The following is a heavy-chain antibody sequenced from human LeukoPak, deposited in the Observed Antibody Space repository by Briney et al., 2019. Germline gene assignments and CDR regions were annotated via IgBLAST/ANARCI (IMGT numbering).Heavy chain of an antibody. CDR1: GGSISSSSYF. Sequence: KPSETLSLTCTVSGGSISSSSYFWGWIRQPPGKGLEWIGSIYYSGNTYYNPSLKSRVTISLDTSKNQFSLKLTSVTAADTAVYYCARSYGGHSVCDAFDIWGQGTMVTVSS. CDR2: IYYSGNT. D-gene: IGHD4-23*01. V-gene: IGHV4-39*01. CDR3: ARSYGGHSVCDAFDI. J-gene: IGHJ3*02.